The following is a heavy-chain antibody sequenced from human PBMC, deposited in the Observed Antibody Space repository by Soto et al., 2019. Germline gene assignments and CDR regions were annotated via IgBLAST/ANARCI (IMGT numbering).Heavy chain of an antibody. V-gene: IGHV3-74*01. CDR1: GFTLSSYW. CDR3: AKETGHRGAYDY. J-gene: IGHJ4*02. Sequence: GGSLRLSCAASGFTLSSYWMHWVRQAPGKGLVWVSRINSDGSSTSYADSVKGRFTISRDNSKNILYLQMTSLRVEDTALYYCAKETGHRGAYDYWGQGTLVTVSS. D-gene: IGHD1-26*01. CDR2: INSDGSST.